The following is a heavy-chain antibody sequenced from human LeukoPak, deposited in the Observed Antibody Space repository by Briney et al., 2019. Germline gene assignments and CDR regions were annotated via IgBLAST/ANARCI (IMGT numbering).Heavy chain of an antibody. CDR3: AKHSHDGSAPYYEVQLDY. CDR1: GFTFTSFA. CDR2: ISRSGVAT. J-gene: IGHJ4*02. Sequence: GGSLRLSCAASGFTFTSFAMSWVRQAPGKGLEWVSTISRSGVATYYANSVKCRFTISSDNSKNTVYLQMNSLRAEDTAIYYCAKHSHDGSAPYYEVQLDYWGQGTLVTVSS. D-gene: IGHD3-22*01. V-gene: IGHV3-23*01.